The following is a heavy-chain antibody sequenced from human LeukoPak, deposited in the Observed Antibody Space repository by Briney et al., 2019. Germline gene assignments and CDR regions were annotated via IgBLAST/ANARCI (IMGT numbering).Heavy chain of an antibody. Sequence: ASVKVSCKASGYTFTSYAMHWVRQAPGQRLEWMGIINPSGGSTSYAQKFQGRVTMTRDTSTSTVYMELNSLRSEDTAVYYCARDLSSTGPGWFDPWGQGTLVTVSS. CDR2: INPSGGST. V-gene: IGHV1-46*01. CDR1: GYTFTSYA. J-gene: IGHJ5*02. CDR3: ARDLSSTGPGWFDP.